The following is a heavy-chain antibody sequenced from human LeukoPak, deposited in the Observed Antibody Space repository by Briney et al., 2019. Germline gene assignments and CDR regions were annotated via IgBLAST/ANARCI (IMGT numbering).Heavy chain of an antibody. CDR2: ISPMFGTA. V-gene: IGHV1-69*06. J-gene: IGHJ6*03. Sequence: GASVKVSCKASGGTFSSYAISWVRQAPGQGLEWMGRISPMFGTAIYAQKFQGRVTITADKSTSTAYMELSSLRSEDTAVYYCASAYYYYYMDVWGKGTTVTVSS. CDR1: GGTFSSYA. CDR3: ASAYYYYYMDV.